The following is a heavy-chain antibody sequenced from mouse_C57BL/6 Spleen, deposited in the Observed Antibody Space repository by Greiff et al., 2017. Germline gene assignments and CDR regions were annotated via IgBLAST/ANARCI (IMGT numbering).Heavy chain of an antibody. D-gene: IGHD2-4*01. CDR2: ISSGGSYT. CDR3: ARQDYDYEVYFDY. Sequence: EVKLMESGGDLVKPGGSLKLSCAASGFTFSSYGMSWVRQTPDKRLEWVATISSGGSYTYYPDSVKGRFTISRDNAKNTLYLQMSSLKSEDTAMYYWARQDYDYEVYFDYWGQGTTLTVSS. CDR1: GFTFSSYG. V-gene: IGHV5-6*01. J-gene: IGHJ2*01.